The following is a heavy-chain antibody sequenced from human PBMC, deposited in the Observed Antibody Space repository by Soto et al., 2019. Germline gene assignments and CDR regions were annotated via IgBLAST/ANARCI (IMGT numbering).Heavy chain of an antibody. D-gene: IGHD2-15*01. V-gene: IGHV3-11*06. CDR2: ISRASSRR. Sequence: PGASLTLSCSGSGFVFSDYYLRWIRHILWKGLERVCFISRASSRRKYAEFVKGRFTISRDNEKNSLILEMSDLRAEDSATYHCATVGCGSDGFSRWSESWGQGT. CDR3: ATVGCGSDGFSRWSES. J-gene: IGHJ5*02. CDR1: GFVFSDYY.